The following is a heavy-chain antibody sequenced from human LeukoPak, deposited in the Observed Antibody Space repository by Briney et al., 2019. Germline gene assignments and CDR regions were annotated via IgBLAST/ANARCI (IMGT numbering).Heavy chain of an antibody. J-gene: IGHJ4*02. V-gene: IGHV4-61*01. CDR2: IYYSGST. D-gene: IGHD6-13*01. Sequence: SQTLSLTCTVSGGSISSGSYYWSWIRQPPGKGLEWIGYIYYSGSTNYNPSLKSRVTISVDTSKNQFSLKLSSVTAADTAVYYCARENSSSWYYFDYWGQGTLVTVSS. CDR1: GGSISSGSYY. CDR3: ARENSSSWYYFDY.